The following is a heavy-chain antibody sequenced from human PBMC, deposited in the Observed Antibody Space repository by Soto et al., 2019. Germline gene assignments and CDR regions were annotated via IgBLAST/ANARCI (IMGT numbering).Heavy chain of an antibody. D-gene: IGHD2-15*01. V-gene: IGHV3-72*01. CDR3: ARGVADRSYYYYMDV. Sequence: GGSLRLSCAASGFTFSDYYMDWVRQAPGKGPEWVGRVRNKGRSYTTEYAASVKGRFTVSRDDSNNSLYLQMNSLNTEDSAVYYCARGVADRSYYYYMDVWGKGTTVTVSS. CDR2: VRNKGRSYTT. CDR1: GFTFSDYY. J-gene: IGHJ6*03.